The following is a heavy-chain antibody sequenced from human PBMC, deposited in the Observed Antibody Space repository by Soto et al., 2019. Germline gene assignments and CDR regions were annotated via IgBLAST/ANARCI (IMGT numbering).Heavy chain of an antibody. J-gene: IGHJ3*02. Sequence: EVQLVESGGGLVKPGGSLRLSCAASGFTFSNAWMHWVRQAPGKGLEWVGRIKSKTDGGTTDYAAPVKGRFTISRDDSKNTLYLQMNSLKTEDTAVYYCTTDLRLLWVGELFGVYDAFDIWGQGTMVTVSS. CDR3: TTDLRLLWVGELFGVYDAFDI. CDR2: IKSKTDGGTT. D-gene: IGHD3-10*01. V-gene: IGHV3-15*07. CDR1: GFTFSNAW.